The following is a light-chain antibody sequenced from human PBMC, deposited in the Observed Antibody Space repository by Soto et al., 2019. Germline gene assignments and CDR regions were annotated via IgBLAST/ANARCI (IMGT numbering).Light chain of an antibody. CDR2: DVT. CDR3: CSYTTSNTRQIV. J-gene: IGLJ1*01. CDR1: SSDVGGYNF. V-gene: IGLV2-14*01. Sequence: QSVLTQPASVSGPPGQSITISCTGTSSDVGGYNFVSWYQQQPGKAPKFMIYDVTNRPSGVSNRFSGSKSGNTASLTISWLQAEDEADYYCCSYTTSNTRQIVFGTGTKVTVL.